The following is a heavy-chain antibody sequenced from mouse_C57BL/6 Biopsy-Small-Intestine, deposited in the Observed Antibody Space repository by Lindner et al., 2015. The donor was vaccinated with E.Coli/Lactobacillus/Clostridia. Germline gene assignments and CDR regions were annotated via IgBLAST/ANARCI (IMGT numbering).Heavy chain of an antibody. D-gene: IGHD2-12*01. CDR1: GFTFSDYG. CDR3: AREGLYAFDY. CDR2: ISSGSSTI. Sequence: VQLQESGGGLVKPGGSLKLSCAASGFTFSDYGMHWVRQAPEKGLEWVAFISSGSSTIYYVDTVKGRFTISRDNAKNTLFLQMTSLRSEDTAMYYCAREGLYAFDYWGQGTTLTVSS. V-gene: IGHV5-17*01. J-gene: IGHJ2*01.